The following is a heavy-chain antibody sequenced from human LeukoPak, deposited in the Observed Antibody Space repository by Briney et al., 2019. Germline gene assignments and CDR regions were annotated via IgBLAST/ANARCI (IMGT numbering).Heavy chain of an antibody. V-gene: IGHV3-23*01. J-gene: IGHJ4*02. CDR1: GFTFSSYA. Sequence: GGSLRLSCGASGFTFSSYAMSWVRQSPGRGLEWVAGVSPSGGRTLYADSVEGRFTISRDNSNDIVYLQLSSLKAEDSALYYCAKVRGVYCSSPACYYYDSWGQGTPVTVSS. D-gene: IGHD2-2*01. CDR2: VSPSGGRT. CDR3: AKVRGVYCSSPACYYYDS.